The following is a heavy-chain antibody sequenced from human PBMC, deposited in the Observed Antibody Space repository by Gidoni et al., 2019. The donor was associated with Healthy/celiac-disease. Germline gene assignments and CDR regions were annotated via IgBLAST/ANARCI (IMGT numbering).Heavy chain of an antibody. Sequence: QLQLVQSGAEVTKPGASVTVSCKASGYTFISYDINWVRQATGQGLEWMGWMNPNSGNTGYAQKFQSRVTMTRNTSISTAYMELGSLRSEDTAVYYCARSQQQLVYYYYYYMDVWGKGTTVTVSS. CDR2: MNPNSGNT. CDR3: ARSQQQLVYYYYYYMDV. J-gene: IGHJ6*03. CDR1: GYTFISYD. D-gene: IGHD6-13*01. V-gene: IGHV1-8*01.